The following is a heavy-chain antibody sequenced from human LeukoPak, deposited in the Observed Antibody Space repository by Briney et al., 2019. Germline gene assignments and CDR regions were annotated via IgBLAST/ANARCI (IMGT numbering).Heavy chain of an antibody. D-gene: IGHD1-26*01. CDR3: ARGGIVGATST. CDR2: INHSRST. V-gene: IGHV4-34*01. J-gene: IGHJ4*02. CDR1: GGSFSGYY. Sequence: PSETLSLTCAVYGGSFSGYYWSWIRQPPGKGLEWIGEINHSRSTNYNPSLKSRVTISVDTSKNQFSLKLSSVTAADTAVYYCARGGIVGATSTWGQGTLVTVSS.